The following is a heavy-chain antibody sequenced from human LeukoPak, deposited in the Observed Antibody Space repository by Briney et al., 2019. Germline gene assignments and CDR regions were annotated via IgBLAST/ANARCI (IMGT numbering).Heavy chain of an antibody. Sequence: ASVKVSCKASGYTFTSYDINWVRQATGQGLEWMGWMNPNSGNTGYAQKFQGRVTMTRNTSISTAYMELSSLRSEDTAVYYCARPASGSYLQPFGYWGQGTLVTVSS. CDR2: MNPNSGNT. D-gene: IGHD1-26*01. CDR1: GYTFTSYD. V-gene: IGHV1-8*01. CDR3: ARPASGSYLQPFGY. J-gene: IGHJ4*02.